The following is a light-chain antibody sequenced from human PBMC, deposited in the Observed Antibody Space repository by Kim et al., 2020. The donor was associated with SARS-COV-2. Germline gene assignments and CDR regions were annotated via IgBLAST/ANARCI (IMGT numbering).Light chain of an antibody. CDR1: QSVSSNY. CDR2: GTY. CDR3: QQYIASPRT. V-gene: IGKV3-20*01. Sequence: EIVLTQSPGTLSLSPGERATLSCRASQSVSSNYLAWYRQTPGQAPRLLIYGTYNRATGIPDRFSGSGSGTDFTLTISRLEPEDFAVYYCQQYIASPRTFGPGTKVDIK. J-gene: IGKJ3*01.